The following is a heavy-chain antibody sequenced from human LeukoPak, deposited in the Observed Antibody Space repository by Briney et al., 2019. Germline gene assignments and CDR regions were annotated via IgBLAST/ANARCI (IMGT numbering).Heavy chain of an antibody. CDR3: ARLASGSYGPLTPFDY. CDR1: GGSISSGGYY. D-gene: IGHD1-26*01. V-gene: IGHV4-61*08. CDR2: IYYSGST. Sequence: SETLSLTCTVSGGSISSGGYYWSWIRQHPGKGLEWIGYIYYSGSTNYNPSLKSRVTISVDASKNQFSLRLSSVTAADTAVYYSARLASGSYGPLTPFDYWGQGTLVTVSS. J-gene: IGHJ4*02.